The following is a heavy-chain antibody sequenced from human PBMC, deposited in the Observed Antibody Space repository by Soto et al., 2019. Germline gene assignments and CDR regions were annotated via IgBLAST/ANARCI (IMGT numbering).Heavy chain of an antibody. J-gene: IGHJ4*02. CDR2: INHSGST. V-gene: IGHV4-34*01. CDR1: GGSFSGYY. Sequence: SETLSLTCAVYGGSFSGYYWSWIRQPPGKGLEWIGEINHSGSTNYIPSLKSRVTISVDTSKNQFSLKLSSVTAADTAVYYCARGHTYFDYWGQGTLVTVSS. CDR3: ARGHTYFDY.